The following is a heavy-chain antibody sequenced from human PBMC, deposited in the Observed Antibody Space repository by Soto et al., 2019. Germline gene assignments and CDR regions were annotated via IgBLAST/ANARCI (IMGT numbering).Heavy chain of an antibody. Sequence: QVQLVESGGGVVQPGRSLRLSCAASKFIFSSYGMHWVRQAPGKGLEWVAVIWYDGSNKYYADSVKGRFTISRDNSENTLYLQMNSLRAGDTAVYFCARGPYGSGSYIHFDYWGQGTLVTVSS. CDR1: KFIFSSYG. CDR2: IWYDGSNK. V-gene: IGHV3-33*01. J-gene: IGHJ4*02. D-gene: IGHD3-10*01. CDR3: ARGPYGSGSYIHFDY.